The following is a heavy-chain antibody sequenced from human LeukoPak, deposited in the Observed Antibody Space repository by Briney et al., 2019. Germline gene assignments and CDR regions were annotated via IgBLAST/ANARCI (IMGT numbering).Heavy chain of an antibody. J-gene: IGHJ4*02. CDR2: INPSGGST. CDR1: GYTFTSYY. V-gene: IGHV1-46*01. CDR3: ARTSGYYDNSGYYTH. D-gene: IGHD3-22*01. Sequence: ASVKVSCKASGYTFTSYYMHWVRQAPGQGLEWMGIINPSGGSTSYAQKLQGRVTMTRDTSTSTVYMELYSLRSEDTAAYYCARTSGYYDNSGYYTHWGQGTLVTVSS.